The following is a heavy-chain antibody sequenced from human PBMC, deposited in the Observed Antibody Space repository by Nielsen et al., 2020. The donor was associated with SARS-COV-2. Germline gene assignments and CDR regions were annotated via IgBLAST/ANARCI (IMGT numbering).Heavy chain of an antibody. CDR3: VRDTLSHGLDV. V-gene: IGHV4-31*03. D-gene: IGHD2/OR15-2a*01. CDR2: IHYTGSA. J-gene: IGHJ6*02. Sequence: SETLSLTCSVSGDSIRNSRYYWTWVRQLPGRGPEWIGNIHYTGSANYSPSLKSRLSMSLEASRNQFSLSVKSMTAADSAEYYCVRDTLSHGLDVWGQGNPGHRLV. CDR1: GDSIRNSRYY.